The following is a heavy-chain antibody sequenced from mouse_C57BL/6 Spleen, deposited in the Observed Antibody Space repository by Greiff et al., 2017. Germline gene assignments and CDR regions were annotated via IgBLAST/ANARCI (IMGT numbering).Heavy chain of an antibody. V-gene: IGHV1-52*01. CDR2: IDPSDSDT. J-gene: IGHJ1*03. Sequence: QVQLKESGAELVRPGSSVKLSCKASSYTFTISCIHLVQQRPIQGLEWIGNIDPSDSDTHYNQTFKDKATLTVDKSSSTAYMQLSSLTSEDSAVYYCARDYYDRAFDTRGTGDTLT. CDR3: ARDYYDRAFDT. CDR1: SYTFTISC. D-gene: IGHD1-1*01.